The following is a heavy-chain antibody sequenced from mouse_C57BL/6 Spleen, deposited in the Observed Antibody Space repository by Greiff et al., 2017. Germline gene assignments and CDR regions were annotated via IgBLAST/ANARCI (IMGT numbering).Heavy chain of an antibody. CDR1: GYTFTSYD. V-gene: IGHV1-85*01. CDR2: IYPRDGST. Sequence: QVQLQQSGPELVKPGASVKLSCKASGYTFTSYDINWVKQRPGQGLEWIGWIYPRDGSTKYNEKFKGKATLTVDTSSSTAYMELHSLTSEDSAVYFCASYHYDGYYDYAMDYWGQGTSVTVSS. J-gene: IGHJ4*01. CDR3: ASYHYDGYYDYAMDY. D-gene: IGHD2-3*01.